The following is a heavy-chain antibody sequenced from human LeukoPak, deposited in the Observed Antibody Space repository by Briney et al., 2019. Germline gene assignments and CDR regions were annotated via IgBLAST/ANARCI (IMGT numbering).Heavy chain of an antibody. V-gene: IGHV4-31*03. Sequence: SETLSLTCTVSGGSISSGGYYWSWIRQHPGKGLEWIGYIYYSGSTYYNPSLKSRVTISVDTSKNQFSLKLSSVTAADTAVYYCARNIAVGRLSFDYWGQGTLVTVSS. CDR1: GGSISSGGYY. D-gene: IGHD6-19*01. CDR3: ARNIAVGRLSFDY. J-gene: IGHJ4*02. CDR2: IYYSGST.